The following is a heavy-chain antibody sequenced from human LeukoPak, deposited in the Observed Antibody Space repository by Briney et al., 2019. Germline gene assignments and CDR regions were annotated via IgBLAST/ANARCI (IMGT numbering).Heavy chain of an antibody. CDR2: ISCDGSNK. V-gene: IGHV3-30*04. J-gene: IGHJ4*02. CDR3: ARDLIWFGELLLDY. Sequence: GRSLRLSCAASGFTFSSYAMHWVRQAPGKGLEWVAVISCDGSNKYYADSVKGRFTISRDNSKNTPYLQMNSLRAEDTAVYYCARDLIWFGELLLDYWGQGTLVTVSS. CDR1: GFTFSSYA. D-gene: IGHD3-10*01.